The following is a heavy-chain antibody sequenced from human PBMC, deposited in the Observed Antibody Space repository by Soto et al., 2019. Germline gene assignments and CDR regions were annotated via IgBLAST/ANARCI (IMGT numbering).Heavy chain of an antibody. V-gene: IGHV3-15*07. D-gene: IGHD6-13*01. J-gene: IGHJ4*02. CDR2: IKSKTDGGKT. CDR3: TTGFKQQLVPNFDY. CDR1: GFKFGNLC. Sequence: WGPLRLSCTTSGFKFGNLCSNCVRQEQGKGLEWVGRIKSKTDGGKTDYAAPVKGRFTISRDDSKNTLYLQMNSLKTEDTAVYYRTTGFKQQLVPNFDYWGQGTLVTVSS.